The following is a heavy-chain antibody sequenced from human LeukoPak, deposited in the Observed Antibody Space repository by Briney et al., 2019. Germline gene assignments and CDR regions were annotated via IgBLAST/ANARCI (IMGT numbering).Heavy chain of an antibody. CDR3: ARESRGYGGYYFDY. CDR2: IYYSGST. J-gene: IGHJ4*02. CDR1: GGSISRYY. V-gene: IGHV4-59*01. D-gene: IGHD5-18*01. Sequence: SETLSLTCTVSGGSISRYYWSWIRQPPGKGLEWIGYIYYSGSTNYNPSLKSRVTISVDTSKNQFSLKLSSVTAADTAVYYCARESRGYGGYYFDYWGQGTLVTVSS.